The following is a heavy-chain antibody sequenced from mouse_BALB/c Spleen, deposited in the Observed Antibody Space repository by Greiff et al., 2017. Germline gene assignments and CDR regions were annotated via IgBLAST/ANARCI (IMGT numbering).Heavy chain of an antibody. D-gene: IGHD2-1*01. CDR1: GFNIKDTY. J-gene: IGHJ2*01. Sequence: EVKLQESGAELVKPGASVKLSCTASGFNIKDTYMHWVKQRPEQGLEWIGRIDPANGNTKYDPKFQGKATITADTSSNTAYLQLSSLTSEDTAVYYCARSGGNYEGYFDYWGQGTTLTVSS. CDR2: IDPANGNT. V-gene: IGHV14-3*02. CDR3: ARSGGNYEGYFDY.